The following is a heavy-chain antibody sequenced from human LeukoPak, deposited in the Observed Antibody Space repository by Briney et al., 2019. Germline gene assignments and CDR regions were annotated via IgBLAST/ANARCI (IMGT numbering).Heavy chain of an antibody. V-gene: IGHV3-48*01. CDR2: ISTSSRTI. D-gene: IGHD3-3*01. Sequence: GGSLRLSCAVSGFTFSRYWMSWFRQAPGKGLEWVSYISTSSRTIYYADSVKGRFTISRDNAKNSLYLQMKSLRAEDTAVYYCARDGYDFWSDYPTTLDYWGQGTLVTVSS. J-gene: IGHJ4*02. CDR1: GFTFSRYW. CDR3: ARDGYDFWSDYPTTLDY.